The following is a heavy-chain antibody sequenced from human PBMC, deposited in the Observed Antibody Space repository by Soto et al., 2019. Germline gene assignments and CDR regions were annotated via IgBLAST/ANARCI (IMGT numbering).Heavy chain of an antibody. Sequence: GGSLRLSCAASGSSFPKYPMHWVRQTPGKGLEWVAVISHDGVTKNSADSVKGRFSISRDNSRNTLYLEMNSLTPDDTAVYYCARGVAGTGFDLWGQGTLVTVSS. V-gene: IGHV3-30-3*01. CDR2: ISHDGVTK. CDR1: GSSFPKYP. D-gene: IGHD6-19*01. J-gene: IGHJ4*02. CDR3: ARGVAGTGFDL.